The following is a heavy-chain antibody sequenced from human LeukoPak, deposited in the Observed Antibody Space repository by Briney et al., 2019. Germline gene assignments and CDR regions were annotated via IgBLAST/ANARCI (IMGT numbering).Heavy chain of an antibody. Sequence: SSQTLSLTCTVSGGSISSGGYYWSWIRQHPGKGLEWIGYIYYSGSTYYNPSLKSRVTISVDTSKNQFSLKLSSVTAADTAVYYCARDRPGYCSGGSCYSGWDPWGQGTLVTVSS. J-gene: IGHJ5*02. D-gene: IGHD2-15*01. CDR2: IYYSGST. V-gene: IGHV4-31*03. CDR1: GGSISSGGYY. CDR3: ARDRPGYCSGGSCYSGWDP.